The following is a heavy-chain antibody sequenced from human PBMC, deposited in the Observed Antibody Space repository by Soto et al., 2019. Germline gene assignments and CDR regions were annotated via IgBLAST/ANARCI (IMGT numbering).Heavy chain of an antibody. Sequence: ASVKVSCQASGYTFRSYGINWVRQAPGQGLEWMGWISAYNGNTNYAQRLQGRVTMTTDTSTSTAYMELRSLRSDDTAVYFCARDSYNSDSSGCFDNWVQGTLVTVSS. D-gene: IGHD3-22*01. CDR1: GYTFRSYG. J-gene: IGHJ4*02. CDR3: ARDSYNSDSSGCFDN. V-gene: IGHV1-18*01. CDR2: ISAYNGNT.